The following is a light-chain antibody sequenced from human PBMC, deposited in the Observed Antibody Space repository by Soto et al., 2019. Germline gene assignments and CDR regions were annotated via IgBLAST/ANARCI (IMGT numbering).Light chain of an antibody. J-gene: IGLJ2*01. CDR1: SSNIGAGYD. CDR2: VNS. CDR3: QSFDSSLRGMI. V-gene: IGLV1-40*01. Sequence: QAVVTQPPSVSGAPGQRVTISCTGSSSNIGAGYDVHWYQQLPGTAPKLLIYVNSNRPSGVPDRFSGSKSGTSASLAITGLQAEDEADYYCQSFDSSLRGMIFGGGTKVTVL.